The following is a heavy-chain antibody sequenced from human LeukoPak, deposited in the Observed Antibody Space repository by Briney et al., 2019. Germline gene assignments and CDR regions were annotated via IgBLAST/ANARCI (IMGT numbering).Heavy chain of an antibody. Sequence: GGSLRLSCAASGFTFSDYYMSWIRQAPGKGLEGVSYISSSGSTIYYADSVKGRFTISRDNAKNSLYLQMNSLRAEDTAVYYCARGGEIVVVITTTPNWFDPWGQGTLVTVSS. J-gene: IGHJ5*02. D-gene: IGHD3-22*01. CDR3: ARGGEIVVVITTTPNWFDP. CDR2: ISSSGSTI. V-gene: IGHV3-11*01. CDR1: GFTFSDYY.